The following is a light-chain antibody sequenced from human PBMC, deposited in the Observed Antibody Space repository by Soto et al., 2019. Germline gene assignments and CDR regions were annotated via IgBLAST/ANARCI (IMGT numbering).Light chain of an antibody. J-gene: IGKJ1*01. CDR2: DAS. CDR1: QSISGW. CDR3: QQYDSYSWT. V-gene: IGKV1-5*01. Sequence: DIQMTQFPSSLSASVGDRVTITCRASQSISGWLAWYQQKPGKAPKLLIYDASTLESGVPSRFSASGSGTEFTLSISSLQPDDFATYYCQQYDSYSWTFGQGTKVDIK.